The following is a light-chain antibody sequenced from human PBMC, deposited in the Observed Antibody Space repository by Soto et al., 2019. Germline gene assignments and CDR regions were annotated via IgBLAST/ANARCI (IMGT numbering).Light chain of an antibody. Sequence: EIVLTQSPATLSLSPGERATLSCRASQSVSSYLAWYQQKPGQAPRLLIYDASNRATGIPARFSGGGSGTAFTLTISSLEPEAFEVYYCQQRSNWITFGQGTRLEIK. CDR3: QQRSNWIT. J-gene: IGKJ5*01. CDR1: QSVSSY. V-gene: IGKV3-11*01. CDR2: DAS.